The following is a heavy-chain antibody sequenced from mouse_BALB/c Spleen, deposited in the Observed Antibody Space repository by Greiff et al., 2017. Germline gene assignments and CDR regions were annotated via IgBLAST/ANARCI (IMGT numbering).Heavy chain of an antibody. J-gene: IGHJ3*01. CDR1: GFTFSSFG. CDR2: ISSGSSTI. Sequence: EVQVVESGGGLVQPGGSRKLSCAASGFTFSSFGMHWVRQAPEKGLEWVAYISSGSSTIYYADTVKGRFTISRDNPKNTLFLQMTSLRSEDTAMYYCAREGWFAYWGQGTLVTVSA. V-gene: IGHV5-17*02. CDR3: AREGWFAY.